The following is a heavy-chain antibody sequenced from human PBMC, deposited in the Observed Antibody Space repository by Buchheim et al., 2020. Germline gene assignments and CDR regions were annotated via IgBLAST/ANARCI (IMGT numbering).Heavy chain of an antibody. CDR2: ISYDGSNK. V-gene: IGHV3-30*04. J-gene: IGHJ6*02. CDR3: ARDRTYYGSGSLYYYYGMDV. D-gene: IGHD3-10*01. Sequence: QVQLVESGGGVVQPGRSLRLSCAASGFTFSSYAMHWVRQAPGKGLEWVAVISYDGSNKYYADSVQGRFTISRDNPKNTLYLQMRSLRAEDTAVYYCARDRTYYGSGSLYYYYGMDVGGQGTT. CDR1: GFTFSSYA.